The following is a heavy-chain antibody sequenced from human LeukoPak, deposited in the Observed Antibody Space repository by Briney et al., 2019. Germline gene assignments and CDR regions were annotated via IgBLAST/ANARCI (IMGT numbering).Heavy chain of an antibody. CDR2: ITSSSSNI. D-gene: IGHD3-3*02. V-gene: IGHV3-21*01. Sequence: GGSLRLSCAASGFTFSTYSMNWVRQAPGKGLVWVSAITSSSSNIYYADSVKGRFTISRDNAKNSLYLQMNSLRAEDTAVYYCVRSHLNDYWGQGTLVTVSS. J-gene: IGHJ4*02. CDR3: VRSHLNDY. CDR1: GFTFSTYS.